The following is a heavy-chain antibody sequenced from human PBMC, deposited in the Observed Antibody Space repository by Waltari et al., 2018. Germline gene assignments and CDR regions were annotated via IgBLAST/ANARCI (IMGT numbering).Heavy chain of an antibody. Sequence: QVQLQESGPGLVKPSETLSLTCAVSGYSISSGYYWGWIRQTPGKGLEWIGSIYHSGSTYYNPSLKSRVTISVDTSKNQFSLKLSSVTAADTAVYYCARHGGTGDSSWYPGGYWGQGTLVTVSS. CDR1: GYSISSGYY. CDR2: IYHSGST. J-gene: IGHJ4*02. D-gene: IGHD6-13*01. V-gene: IGHV4-38-2*01. CDR3: ARHGGTGDSSWYPGGY.